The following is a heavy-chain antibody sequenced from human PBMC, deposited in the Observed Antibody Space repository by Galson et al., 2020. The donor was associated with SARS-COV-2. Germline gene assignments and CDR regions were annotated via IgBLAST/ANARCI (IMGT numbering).Heavy chain of an antibody. CDR2: ISSRETT. J-gene: IGHJ4*02. Sequence: GGSLRLSCAVSGFTFSSYSMNWVRQAPGKGLEWISYISSRETTYYADSVKGRFTISRDNAKNSLFLQMNNLRDEDTAVYYCARVSKGLVVVVAATDHWGQGTLVTVSS. V-gene: IGHV3-48*02. CDR1: GFTFSSYS. CDR3: ARVSKGLVVVVAATDH. D-gene: IGHD2-15*01.